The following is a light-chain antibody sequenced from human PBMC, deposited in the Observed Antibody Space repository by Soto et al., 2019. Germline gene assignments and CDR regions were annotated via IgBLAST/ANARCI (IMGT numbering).Light chain of an antibody. V-gene: IGLV2-14*03. Sequence: QSVLTQPASVSGSPGQSITISCAGTSSDVGGHNYVSWYQQHPGKAPKLIIYDVNNRPSGVSNRFSVSKSGNTASLTISGLQAEDEADYLCYPHRSSSTLYGFGPGTKLTVL. CDR2: DVN. CDR3: YPHRSSSTLYG. J-gene: IGLJ1*01. CDR1: SSDVGGHNY.